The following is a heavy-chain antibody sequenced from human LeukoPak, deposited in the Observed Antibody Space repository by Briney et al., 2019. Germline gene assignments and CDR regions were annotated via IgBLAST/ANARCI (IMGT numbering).Heavy chain of an antibody. CDR3: AKDRIAGAFNAVFAY. Sequence: PGGSLRLSCAATGLTFSSYAMSWVRQAPGKGLEWVSAISGSGGSTYYADSVKGRFSISRDNSKNTLYLQMNSLRAEDTAVYYCAKDRIAGAFNAVFAYWGQGTLATVSS. V-gene: IGHV3-23*01. J-gene: IGHJ4*02. CDR1: GLTFSSYA. CDR2: ISGSGGST. D-gene: IGHD1-26*01.